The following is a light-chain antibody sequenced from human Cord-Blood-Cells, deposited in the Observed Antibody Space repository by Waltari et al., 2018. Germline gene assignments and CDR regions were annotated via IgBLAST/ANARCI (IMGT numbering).Light chain of an antibody. CDR2: DAS. J-gene: IGKJ1*01. V-gene: IGKV1-8*01. CDR3: QQYYSYPQT. CDR1: QGISSY. Sequence: AIRMTQSPSSFSASTGARVTITCRAGQGISSYLDWYQQKPGKAPKLLIYDASTLQSGVPSRFSGSGSGTDFTLTISCLQAEDIATYYCQQYYSYPQTFGQGTKVEIK.